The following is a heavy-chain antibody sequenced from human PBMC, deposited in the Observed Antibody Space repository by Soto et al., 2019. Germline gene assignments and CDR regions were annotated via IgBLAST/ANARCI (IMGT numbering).Heavy chain of an antibody. CDR1: GGSVSSGSYY. CDR2: IYYNGAT. J-gene: IGHJ3*02. V-gene: IGHV4-61*01. CDR3: ARNDAACDI. Sequence: QVQLQESGPGLVKPSETLSLTCTVSGGSVSSGSYYWTWIRQSPGKGLEWVGYIYYNGATSYNPSXKXRXPXARDTSKKQFSLKLTPVTAADTAVYYCARNDAACDIWGQGTMVSVSS.